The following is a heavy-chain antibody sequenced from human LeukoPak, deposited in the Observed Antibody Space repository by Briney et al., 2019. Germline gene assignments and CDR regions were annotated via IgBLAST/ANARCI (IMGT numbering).Heavy chain of an antibody. CDR1: GGSISSYY. D-gene: IGHD2-2*01. V-gene: IGHV4-59*01. J-gene: IGHJ4*02. Sequence: PSETLSLTCTASGGSISSYYWSWIRQPPGKGLEWIGYIYYSGSTNYNPSLKSRVTISVDTSKNQFSLKLSSVTAADTAVYYCARDCSSTSCHDYWGQGTLVTVSS. CDR3: ARDCSSTSCHDY. CDR2: IYYSGST.